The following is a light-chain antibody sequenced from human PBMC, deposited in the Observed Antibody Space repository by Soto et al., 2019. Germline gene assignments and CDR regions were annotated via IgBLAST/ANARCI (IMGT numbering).Light chain of an antibody. Sequence: EIVLTQSPATLSLSPGERATLSCRASQSVSSYLAWYQHKPGQAPRLLIYEASNRATGIPARFSGSGSGTDFTLTISSLEPEDFAGDYCQQRSNGPSYTFGQGTKLEIK. CDR2: EAS. V-gene: IGKV3-11*01. CDR3: QQRSNGPSYT. J-gene: IGKJ2*01. CDR1: QSVSSY.